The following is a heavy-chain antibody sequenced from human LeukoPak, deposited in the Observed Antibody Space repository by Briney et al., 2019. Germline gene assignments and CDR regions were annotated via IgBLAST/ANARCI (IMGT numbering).Heavy chain of an antibody. CDR2: IYHTGST. J-gene: IGHJ1*01. D-gene: IGHD6-13*01. CDR1: GYSISNGYY. CDR3: ARTSIAAAGTEYFQH. Sequence: PSETLSLTCTVSGYSISNGYYWGWIRQPPGKGLEWIGSIYHTGSTYYNASLKSRVTISVDTSKNQFSLKLSSVTAADTAVYYCARTSIAAAGTEYFQHWGQGTLVTVSS. V-gene: IGHV4-38-2*02.